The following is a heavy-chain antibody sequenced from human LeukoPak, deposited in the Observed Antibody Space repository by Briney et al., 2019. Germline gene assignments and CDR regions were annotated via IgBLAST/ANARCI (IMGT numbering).Heavy chain of an antibody. Sequence: ASVKVSCKASGYTFIGYYMHWVRQAPGQGLEWMGWINPNSGGTNYAQKFQGRVTMTRDASISTAYMELSRLRSDDTAVYYCAREGLYYDSSTGFDYWGQGTLVTVSS. D-gene: IGHD3-22*01. CDR1: GYTFIGYY. J-gene: IGHJ4*02. CDR3: AREGLYYDSSTGFDY. V-gene: IGHV1-2*02. CDR2: INPNSGGT.